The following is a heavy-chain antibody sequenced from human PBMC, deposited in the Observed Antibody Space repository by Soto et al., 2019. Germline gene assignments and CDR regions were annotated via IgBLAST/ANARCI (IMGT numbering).Heavy chain of an antibody. J-gene: IGHJ3*02. CDR3: ARVWRGYSGYGDAFDI. CDR2: ISYDGSNK. CDR1: GFTFSSYA. V-gene: IGHV3-30-3*01. D-gene: IGHD5-12*01. Sequence: GGSLRLSCAASGFTFSSYAMHWVRQAPGKGLEWVAVISYDGSNKYYADSVKGRFTISRDNSKNTLYLQMNSLRAEDTAVYYCARVWRGYSGYGDAFDIWGQGTMVTVSS.